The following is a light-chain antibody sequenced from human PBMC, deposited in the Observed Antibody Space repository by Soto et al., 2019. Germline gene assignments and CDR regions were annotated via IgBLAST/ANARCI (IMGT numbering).Light chain of an antibody. V-gene: IGKV3-20*01. CDR2: GAS. Sequence: EIVLTQSPGTLSLSPGERATLSCRASQSVRSSYFAWYQQKPGQAPRLLIFGASTRAPGIPDRFSGSGSGTDFTLTISKLEPEDFALFYCQRYANSPLTFGGGTKVDIX. CDR3: QRYANSPLT. J-gene: IGKJ4*01. CDR1: QSVRSSY.